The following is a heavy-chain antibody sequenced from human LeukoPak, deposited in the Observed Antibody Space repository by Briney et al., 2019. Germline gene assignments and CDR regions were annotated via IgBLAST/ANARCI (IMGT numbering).Heavy chain of an antibody. D-gene: IGHD5-12*01. CDR3: ARDRGYSFGYFDY. CDR1: GEIIINHSYY. V-gene: IGHV4-61*09. J-gene: IGHJ4*02. CDR2: IYTSGAA. Sequence: PSETLSLTCTVSGEIIINHSYYWSWIPQPTGKQLEWIGHIYTSGAAKYNPSLNSRVTISQDTSTNQISLNVTSVTAADTAVYYWARDRGYSFGYFDYWGEGDLVSVSS.